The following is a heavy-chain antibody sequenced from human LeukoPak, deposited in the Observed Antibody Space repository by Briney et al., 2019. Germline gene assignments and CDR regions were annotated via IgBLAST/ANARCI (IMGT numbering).Heavy chain of an antibody. V-gene: IGHV4-59*08. CDR2: IYYSGST. CDR3: ARRSSSSRFDP. D-gene: IGHD6-13*01. J-gene: IGHJ5*02. Sequence: SETLSLTSTVPGGSICIYNWRWIWPPSGKGVEWIGYIYYSGSTNYNPSLKSRVTISVHTSKNQFSLKLNSVTAADTAVYYCARRSSSSRFDPWGQGTLVTVSS. CDR1: GGSICIYN.